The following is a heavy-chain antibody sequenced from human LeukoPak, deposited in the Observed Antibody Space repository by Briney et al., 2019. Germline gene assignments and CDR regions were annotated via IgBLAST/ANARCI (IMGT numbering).Heavy chain of an antibody. CDR3: ARGGDFYGPDY. D-gene: IGHD4-17*01. CDR2: INHSGST. J-gene: IGHJ4*02. V-gene: IGHV4-34*01. Sequence: SETLSLTCAVSGGSISSGDYYWSWIRQPPGKGLEWIGEINHSGSTNYNPSLKSRVTISVDTSKNQFSLKLSSVTAADTAVYYCARGGDFYGPDYWGQGTLVTVSS. CDR1: GGSISSGDYY.